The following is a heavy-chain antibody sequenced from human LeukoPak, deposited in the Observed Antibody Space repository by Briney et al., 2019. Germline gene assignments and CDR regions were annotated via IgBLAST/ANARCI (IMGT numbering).Heavy chain of an antibody. Sequence: PSETLSLTCAVSGYSISSGYYWGWIRQPPGKGLEWIGSIYHSGSTYYNPSLKSRVTISVDTSKNRFSLKLSSVTAADTAVYYCASSSEDYDFWSGYLNFGYWGQGTLVTVSP. V-gene: IGHV4-38-2*01. CDR1: GYSISSGYY. J-gene: IGHJ4*02. CDR2: IYHSGST. CDR3: ASSSEDYDFWSGYLNFGY. D-gene: IGHD3-3*01.